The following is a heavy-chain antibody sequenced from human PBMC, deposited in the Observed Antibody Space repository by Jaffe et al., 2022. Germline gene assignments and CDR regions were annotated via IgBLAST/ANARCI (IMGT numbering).Heavy chain of an antibody. D-gene: IGHD3-22*01. V-gene: IGHV3-48*03. J-gene: IGHJ3*02. CDR2: ISSSGSTI. CDR1: GFTFSSYE. CDR3: AREEAYYYDSSGYYYGAFDI. Sequence: EVQLVESGGGLVQPGGSLRLSCAASGFTFSSYEMNWVRQAPGKGLEWVSYISSSGSTIYYADSVKGRFTISRDNAKNSLYLQMNSLRAEDTAVYYCAREEAYYYDSSGYYYGAFDIWGQGTMVTVSS.